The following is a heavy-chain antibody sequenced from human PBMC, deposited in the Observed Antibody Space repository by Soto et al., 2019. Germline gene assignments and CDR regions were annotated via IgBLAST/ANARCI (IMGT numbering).Heavy chain of an antibody. CDR2: VVPKIGNI. J-gene: IGHJ4*02. CDR1: GGTFSSYS. Sequence: ATVKVSDKAPGGTFSSYSINWVRQAPGQGLEWMGRVVPKIGNINFVRKFQGRLTLTADKSTRTAFLELSSLRPEDTAVYYCTRGGRENNWDDGSVEYCGRGTQVTDPS. D-gene: IGHD1-20*01. V-gene: IGHV1-18*04. CDR3: TRGGRENNWDDGSVEY.